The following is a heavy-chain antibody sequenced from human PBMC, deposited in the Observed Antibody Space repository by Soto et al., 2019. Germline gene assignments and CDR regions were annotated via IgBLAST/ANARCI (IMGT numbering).Heavy chain of an antibody. J-gene: IGHJ4*02. CDR3: ASTLRYFDWLLYDY. Sequence: QVQLQESGPGLVKPSASLSLTCTVSGGSISSYYWSWILTPPGKGLEWIGYSYYSWSTNYNPSLKSLVTITVDTSKNQFSMSLSSVTAADSSVYYCASTLRYFDWLLYDYWGQGTLVTVSS. D-gene: IGHD3-9*01. CDR2: SYYSWST. CDR1: GGSISSYY. V-gene: IGHV4-59*08.